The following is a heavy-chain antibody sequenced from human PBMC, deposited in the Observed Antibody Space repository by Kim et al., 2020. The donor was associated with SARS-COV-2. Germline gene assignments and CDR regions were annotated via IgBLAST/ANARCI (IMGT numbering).Heavy chain of an antibody. V-gene: IGHV3-30-3*01. CDR2: ISYDGSNK. D-gene: IGHD3-10*01. Sequence: GGSLRLSCAASGFTFSSYAMHWVRQAPGKGLEWVAVISYDGSNKYYADSVKGRFTISRDNSKNTLYLQMNSLRAEDTAVYYCARDAPYYYGSGSPRGMDVWVEGTTVTVSS. J-gene: IGHJ6*04. CDR3: ARDAPYYYGSGSPRGMDV. CDR1: GFTFSSYA.